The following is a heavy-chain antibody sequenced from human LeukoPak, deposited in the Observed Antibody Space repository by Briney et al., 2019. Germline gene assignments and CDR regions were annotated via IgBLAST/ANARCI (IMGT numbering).Heavy chain of an antibody. CDR1: GYTFTGYY. Sequence: ASVKVSCKASGYTFTGYYMHWVRQAPGQGLEWMGWINPNRGASNYEQNFQGRVTMTRDTSISTAYMELSSLRSDDTAVYYCARGPYSDSSYLDSWGQGTLVTVSS. V-gene: IGHV1-2*02. CDR3: ARGPYSDSSYLDS. J-gene: IGHJ4*02. D-gene: IGHD6-6*01. CDR2: INPNRGAS.